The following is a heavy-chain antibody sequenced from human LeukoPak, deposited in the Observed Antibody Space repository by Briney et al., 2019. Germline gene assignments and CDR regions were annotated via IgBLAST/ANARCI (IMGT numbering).Heavy chain of an antibody. CDR3: GRLARNAWYAVDY. D-gene: IGHD6-19*01. CDR2: ILPDGSEE. Sequence: GGSLRLSCAASDFTFSFYWMTWVRQAPGEGLEWVANILPDGSEEYYLDSVKGRFTISRDNPTNSLYLQINSLRAEDTALYYCGRLARNAWYAVDYWGQGTLVTVSS. J-gene: IGHJ4*02. CDR1: DFTFSFYW. V-gene: IGHV3-7*01.